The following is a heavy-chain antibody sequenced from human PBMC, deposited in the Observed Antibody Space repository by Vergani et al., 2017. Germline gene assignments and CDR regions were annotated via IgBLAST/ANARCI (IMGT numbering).Heavy chain of an antibody. V-gene: IGHV4-61*02. CDR1: GGSISSGSYY. J-gene: IGHJ4*02. Sequence: QVQLQESGPGLVKPSQTLSLTCTVSGGSISSGSYYWSWIRQPAGKGLEWIGRIYTSGSTNYNPSLKSRVTISVDTSKNQFSLKLSSVTAADTAVYYCARDSVIAVAGHGEFFDYWGQGTLVTVSS. CDR3: ARDSVIAVAGHGEFFDY. CDR2: IYTSGST. D-gene: IGHD6-19*01.